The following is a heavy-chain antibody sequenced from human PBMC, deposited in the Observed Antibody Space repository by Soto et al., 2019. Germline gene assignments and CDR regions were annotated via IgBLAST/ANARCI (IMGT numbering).Heavy chain of an antibody. Sequence: PSETLSLTCTVSGGSISSYYWSWIQQPPGKGLEWIGYIYYSGSTNYNPSLKSRATISVDTSKNQFSLKLSSVTAADTAVYYCARDRTVDGMDVWGQGTTVTVSS. V-gene: IGHV4-59*01. J-gene: IGHJ6*02. D-gene: IGHD2-15*01. CDR3: ARDRTVDGMDV. CDR1: GGSISSYY. CDR2: IYYSGST.